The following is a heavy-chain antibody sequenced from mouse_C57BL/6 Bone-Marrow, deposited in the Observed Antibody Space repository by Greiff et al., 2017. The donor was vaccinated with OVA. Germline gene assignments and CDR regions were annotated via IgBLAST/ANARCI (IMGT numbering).Heavy chain of an antibody. J-gene: IGHJ4*01. Sequence: VQLVESGAELMKPGASVKLSCKATGYTFTGYWIEWVKQRPGHGLEWIGEILPGSGSTNYTEKFKGKATFTADTSSNTAYMQLSSLTTEDSAIYSCARKGISTELGDWGQGTTVTVSS. CDR3: ARKGISTELGD. CDR1: GYTFTGYW. V-gene: IGHV1-9*01. D-gene: IGHD1-1*01. CDR2: ILPGSGST.